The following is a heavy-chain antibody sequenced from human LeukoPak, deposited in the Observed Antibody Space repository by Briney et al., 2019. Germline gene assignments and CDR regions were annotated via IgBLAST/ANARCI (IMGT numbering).Heavy chain of an antibody. Sequence: GGSLRLSCAASGFTFSSYSMNWVRQAPGKGLEWVSSISSSSSYIYYADSVKGRFTISRGNAKNSLYLQMNSLRAEDTAVYYCARGADYDFWSGYSVGYYGMDVWGQGTTVTVSS. D-gene: IGHD3-3*01. V-gene: IGHV3-21*01. CDR3: ARGADYDFWSGYSVGYYGMDV. CDR2: ISSSSSYI. CDR1: GFTFSSYS. J-gene: IGHJ6*02.